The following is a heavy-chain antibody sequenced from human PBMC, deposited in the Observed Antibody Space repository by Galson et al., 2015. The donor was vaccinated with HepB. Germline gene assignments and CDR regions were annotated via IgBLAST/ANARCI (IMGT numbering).Heavy chain of an antibody. CDR3: ARDRDYRFDY. J-gene: IGHJ4*02. CDR2: SSANSGNT. D-gene: IGHD4/OR15-4a*01. CDR1: GYTFTTNG. V-gene: IGHV1-18*04. Sequence: SVQVSCKASGYTFTTNGISWVRQAPGQGLGLMGMSSANSGNTKYAQNLQGRVTLTRDTSTSTAYLELRSLRSDDTAAYYCARDRDYRFDYWGQGTLVTVSS.